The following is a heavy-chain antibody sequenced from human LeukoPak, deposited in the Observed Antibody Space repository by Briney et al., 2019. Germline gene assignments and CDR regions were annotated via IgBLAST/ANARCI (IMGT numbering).Heavy chain of an antibody. Sequence: ASVKVSRKASGYIFTNYDINWVRQAPGQGLEWMGWISGHNGHTNYAQKLQGRVTMTTDTSTSTTYMELRSLRSDDTAVYYCARDLTHRRYYDNSGYQIVPTFWGQGTLVTVSS. CDR1: GYIFTNYD. J-gene: IGHJ4*02. D-gene: IGHD3-22*01. V-gene: IGHV1-18*01. CDR2: ISGHNGHT. CDR3: ARDLTHRRYYDNSGYQIVPTF.